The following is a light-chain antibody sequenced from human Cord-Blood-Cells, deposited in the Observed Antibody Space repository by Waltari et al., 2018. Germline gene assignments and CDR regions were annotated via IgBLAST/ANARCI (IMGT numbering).Light chain of an antibody. CDR1: SSDVGSYNL. Sequence: QSALTQPASVSGSPGQSITISCTGTSSDVGSYNLVSWYQQHPGKAPKLMIYEGSKRPSGGSNRCSGSKSGNTASLTISGLQAEDEADYYCCSYAGSSTSVFGGGTKLTVL. CDR3: CSYAGSSTSV. V-gene: IGLV2-23*01. CDR2: EGS. J-gene: IGLJ3*02.